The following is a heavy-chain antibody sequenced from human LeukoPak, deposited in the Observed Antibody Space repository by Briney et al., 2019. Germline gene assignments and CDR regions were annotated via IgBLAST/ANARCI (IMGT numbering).Heavy chain of an antibody. CDR1: GFTFSSYG. J-gene: IGHJ4*02. Sequence: PGGSLRLSCAASGFTFSSYGMHWVRQAPGKGLEWLGRIRSKTDGGTTDYAAPVKGRFTISRDDSKNTLYLQMNSLKTEDTAVYYCTRQENGYWGQGTLVTVSS. CDR3: TRQENGY. CDR2: IRSKTDGGTT. D-gene: IGHD2-8*01. V-gene: IGHV3-15*01.